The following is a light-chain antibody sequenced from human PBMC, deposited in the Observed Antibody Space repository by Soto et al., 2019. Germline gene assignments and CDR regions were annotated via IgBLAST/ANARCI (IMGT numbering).Light chain of an antibody. V-gene: IGKV4-1*01. CDR2: WAS. Sequence: DVLMTQSPDSLAVSLGERATINCKSSQSFLDSSNHQNYLAWYQQKPGQPPQLLIYWASTRESGVPDRFSGSGSGTDFTLTISSLQAEDVAVYYCQQYYTTPLTFGGGTKVDIK. CDR1: QSFLDSSNHQNY. CDR3: QQYYTTPLT. J-gene: IGKJ4*01.